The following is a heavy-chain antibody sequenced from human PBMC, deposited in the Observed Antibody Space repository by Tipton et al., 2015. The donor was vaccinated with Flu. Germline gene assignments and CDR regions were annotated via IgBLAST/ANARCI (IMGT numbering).Heavy chain of an antibody. CDR1: GVSISSTNDI. D-gene: IGHD6-13*01. CDR3: ARGIYISSSWYVGRGDPNKNDY. CDR2: IYHSGST. J-gene: IGHJ4*02. V-gene: IGHV4-39*07. Sequence: TLSLTCTVSGVSISSTNDIWGWVRQPPGKGLEWIGSIYHSGSTYYNPSLKSRVTISVDTSKNQFSLKLSSVTAADTAVYYCARGIYISSSWYVGRGDPNKNDYWGQGTLVTVSS.